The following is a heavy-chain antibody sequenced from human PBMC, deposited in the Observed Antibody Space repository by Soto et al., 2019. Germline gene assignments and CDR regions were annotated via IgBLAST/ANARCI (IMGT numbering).Heavy chain of an antibody. CDR1: EYTFTHKW. D-gene: IGHD4-17*01. Sequence: PGESLKISCKGSEYTFTHKWIGWVRQMPGKGLEWMGVIYPFDSDTRYSPSFQGQVTISADKPINTAYLQWNTLKASDTAIYYCARLTTNPSKDLSYHYFSLDVWGPGTTVTVYS. CDR3: ARLTTNPSKDLSYHYFSLDV. J-gene: IGHJ6*02. V-gene: IGHV5-51*01. CDR2: IYPFDSDT.